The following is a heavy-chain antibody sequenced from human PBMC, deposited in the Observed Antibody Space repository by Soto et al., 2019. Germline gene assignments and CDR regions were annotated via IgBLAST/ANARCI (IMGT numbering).Heavy chain of an antibody. CDR2: MSESGDNT. CDR1: GFTFSIYA. CDR3: AYRTGFDY. V-gene: IGHV3-23*01. J-gene: IGHJ4*02. Sequence: EVQLLDSGGTLVQPGGSLRLSCAASGFTFSIYAMSWVRQAPGKGLEWVSTMSESGDNTYYADSVKGRFTISRDNSKNTLFLQMNSLRADDTAIYYCAYRTGFDYWGQGTLVTVSS. D-gene: IGHD1-1*01.